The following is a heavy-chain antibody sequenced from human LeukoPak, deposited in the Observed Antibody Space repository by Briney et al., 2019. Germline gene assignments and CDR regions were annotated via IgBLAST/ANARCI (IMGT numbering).Heavy chain of an antibody. J-gene: IGHJ3*01. CDR3: AGGARLLNDGFDV. Sequence: PSETLSLTCTVSGGSISAYYWNWIRHPAAGGPEWIGRIYASGSSNYNPSLRSRVTMSLDKSKSQFSLSLDSVTAADTAVYYCAGGARLLNDGFDVWGQGTMVTVSS. CDR2: IYASGSS. CDR1: GGSISAYY. D-gene: IGHD2-15*01. V-gene: IGHV4-4*07.